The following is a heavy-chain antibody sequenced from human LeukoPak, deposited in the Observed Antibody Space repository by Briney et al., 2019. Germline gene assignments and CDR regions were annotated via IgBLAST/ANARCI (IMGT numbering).Heavy chain of an antibody. J-gene: IGHJ6*02. Sequence: WASVKVSCKASGGTFSSYAISWVRQAPGQGLEWMGGIIPIFGTANYAQKFQGRVTITANESTSTAYMELSSLRSDDTAVYYCARASYYYDSSGYYSTGYYYYGMDVWGQGTTVTVSS. CDR3: ARASYYYDSSGYYSTGYYYYGMDV. CDR1: GGTFSSYA. D-gene: IGHD3-22*01. CDR2: IIPIFGTA. V-gene: IGHV1-69*13.